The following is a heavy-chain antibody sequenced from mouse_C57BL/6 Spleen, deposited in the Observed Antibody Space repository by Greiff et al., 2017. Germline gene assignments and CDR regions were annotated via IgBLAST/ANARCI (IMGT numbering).Heavy chain of an antibody. CDR2: IDPSDSET. D-gene: IGHD1-1*01. V-gene: IGHV1-52*01. J-gene: IGHJ4*01. Sequence: QVQLQQPGAELVRPGSSVKLSCKASGYTFTSYWMHWVKQRPIQGLEWIGNIDPSDSETHYNQKFKDKATLTVDKSSSTAYMQLSSLTSEDSAVYYCARSPFITTVVARAMDYWGQGTSVTVSS. CDR1: GYTFTSYW. CDR3: ARSPFITTVVARAMDY.